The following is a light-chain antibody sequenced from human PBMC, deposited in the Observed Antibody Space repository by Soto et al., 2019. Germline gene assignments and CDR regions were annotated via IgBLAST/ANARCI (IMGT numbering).Light chain of an antibody. CDR1: QSVTNSY. CDR2: GIS. CDR3: QQYSTLPHT. J-gene: IGKJ2*01. V-gene: IGKV3-20*01. Sequence: ESVLTQSPGTLSLSPGERATLSCRASQSVTNSYFAWYQQKPGQAPRLLIYGISSRATGIPDRFSGNGSGTDFTLTISRLEPEDFVVYYCQQYSTLPHTFGQGTKLEVK.